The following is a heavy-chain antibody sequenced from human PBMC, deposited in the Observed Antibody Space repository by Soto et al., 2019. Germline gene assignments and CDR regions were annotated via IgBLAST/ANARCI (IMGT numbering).Heavy chain of an antibody. V-gene: IGHV4-39*01. CDR2: IYYSGNT. J-gene: IGHJ3*02. CDR1: GGSITSSSYY. CDR3: ASHRTGQCCSFDGAFDI. Sequence: SETLSLTCTVSGGSITSSSYYWSWFRQPPGKGLEWIGYIYYSGNTYYNPSLKSRVTISVDTSKNQFSLKLSSVTAADTAVYYCASHRTGQCCSFDGAFDIWGQGTMVTVSS. D-gene: IGHD3-9*01.